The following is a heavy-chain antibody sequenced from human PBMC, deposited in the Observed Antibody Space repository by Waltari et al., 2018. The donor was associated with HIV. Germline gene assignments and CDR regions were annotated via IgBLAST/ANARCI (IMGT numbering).Heavy chain of an antibody. CDR3: ASAPPYSFGSGIPRKYFLF. CDR2: TSRHVST. Sequence: QVQLQQFGAGLLKPSATLFLTCGVYGGSFSCYYWSWIRPTPTKGLGWHGETSRHVSTNYKPAPNSLVLISVNTSKNQCSLKLNSRTAADTAVYFWASAPPYSFGSGIPRKYFLFWGQGTLVTVSS. CDR1: GGSFSCYY. V-gene: IGHV4-34*02. J-gene: IGHJ4*02. D-gene: IGHD3-10*01.